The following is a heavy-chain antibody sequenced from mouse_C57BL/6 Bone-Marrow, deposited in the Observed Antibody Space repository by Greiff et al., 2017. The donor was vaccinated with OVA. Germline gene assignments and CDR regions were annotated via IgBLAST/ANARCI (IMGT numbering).Heavy chain of an antibody. J-gene: IGHJ2*01. CDR3: ATSYYYGSSTPYYFDY. Sequence: EVQLQQSGGGLVKPGGSLKLSCAASGFTFSDYGMHWVRQAPEKGLEWVAYISSGSSTIYYADTVKGRFTISRDNAKNTLFLQMTSLRSEDTAMYYCATSYYYGSSTPYYFDYWGQGTTLTVSS. CDR2: ISSGSSTI. CDR1: GFTFSDYG. V-gene: IGHV5-17*01. D-gene: IGHD1-1*01.